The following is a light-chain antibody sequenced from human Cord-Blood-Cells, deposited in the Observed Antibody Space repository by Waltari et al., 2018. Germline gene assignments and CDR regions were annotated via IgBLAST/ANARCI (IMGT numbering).Light chain of an antibody. CDR1: SSDVGGYTY. J-gene: IGLJ3*02. V-gene: IGLV2-11*01. CDR3: CSYAGSYTWV. Sequence: SALTQPRPVSGSPGQPVTISCPGTSSDVGGYTYVSWYQQHPGKAPKLMIYDVSKRPSGVPDRFSGSKSGNTASLTISGLQAEDEADYYCCSYAGSYTWVFGGGTKLTVL. CDR2: DVS.